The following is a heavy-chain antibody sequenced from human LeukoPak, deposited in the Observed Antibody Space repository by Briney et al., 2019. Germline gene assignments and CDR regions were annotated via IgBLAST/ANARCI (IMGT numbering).Heavy chain of an antibody. CDR1: GGSISSSSYY. J-gene: IGHJ2*01. CDR3: ARHVSYDSYFDL. V-gene: IGHV4-39*01. CDR2: IYYSGSP. D-gene: IGHD3-22*01. Sequence: PSETLSLTCTVSGGSISSSSYYWGWIRQPPGKGLEWIGSIYYSGSPYYNPSLKSRVTISVDTSKNQFSLKLSSVTAADTAVYYCARHVSYDSYFDLWGRGTLVTVSS.